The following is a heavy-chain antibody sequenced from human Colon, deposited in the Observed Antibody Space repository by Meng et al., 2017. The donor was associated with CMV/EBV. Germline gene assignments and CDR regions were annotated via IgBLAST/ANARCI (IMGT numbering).Heavy chain of an antibody. V-gene: IGHV1-2*02. Sequence: ASVKVSCKASGYTFTGYYMHWVRQAPGQGLEWMGWINPNSGGTNYAQKFQGRVTMTRDTSISTSYMALSRLRSDDTAVYYCNRGDYIGYYGMDVWGQGTTVTVSS. CDR2: INPNSGGT. D-gene: IGHD2-15*01. J-gene: IGHJ6*02. CDR1: GYTFTGYY. CDR3: NRGDYIGYYGMDV.